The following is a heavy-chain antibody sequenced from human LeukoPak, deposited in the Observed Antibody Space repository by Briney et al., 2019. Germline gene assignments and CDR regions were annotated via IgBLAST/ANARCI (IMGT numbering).Heavy chain of an antibody. CDR2: IYYSGST. J-gene: IGHJ4*02. CDR3: ARSGWELLHFDY. Sequence: SETLSLTCTVSGGSISSNSDYWGWIRQPPGKGLEWIGTIYYSGSTYYNPSFKSRVIISVDTSKNQFSLKLSSVTAADTAVYYCARSGWELLHFDYWGQGTLVTVSS. V-gene: IGHV4-39*07. D-gene: IGHD1-26*01. CDR1: GGSISSNSDY.